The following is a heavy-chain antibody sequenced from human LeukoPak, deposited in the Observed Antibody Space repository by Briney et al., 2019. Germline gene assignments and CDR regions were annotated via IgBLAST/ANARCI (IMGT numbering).Heavy chain of an antibody. CDR3: AKDQRRVLEPNYYYYGMDV. D-gene: IGHD3-10*02. V-gene: IGHV3-23*01. CDR1: GFTFSSYA. J-gene: IGHJ6*02. CDR2: ISGSGGST. Sequence: PGGSLRLSCAASGFTFSSYAMSWVRQAPGKGLEWVSAISGSGGSTYYADSVKGRFTISRDNSKNTLYLQMNSLRAEDTAVYYCAKDQRRVLEPNYYYYGMDVWGQGTTVTVSS.